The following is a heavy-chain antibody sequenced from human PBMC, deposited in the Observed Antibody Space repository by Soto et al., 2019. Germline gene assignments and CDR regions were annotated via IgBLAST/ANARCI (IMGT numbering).Heavy chain of an antibody. D-gene: IGHD3-9*01. Sequence: SETLSLTCTVSGSSISSRVYYWGWIRQPPGKGLEWIGSIYYSGNTYYNSSLKSRVIISVATSENQLSLKLSSVTAADTAVYYCARSMEIRYFDYWGRGTLVTVCS. CDR1: GSSISSRVYY. J-gene: IGHJ4*02. CDR3: ARSMEIRYFDY. CDR2: IYYSGNT. V-gene: IGHV4-39*01.